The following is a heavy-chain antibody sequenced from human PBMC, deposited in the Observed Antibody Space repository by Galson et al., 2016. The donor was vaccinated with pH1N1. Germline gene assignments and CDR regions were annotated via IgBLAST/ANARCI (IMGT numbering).Heavy chain of an antibody. CDR1: GFIFTDYG. D-gene: IGHD1-1*01. V-gene: IGHV3-23*01. CDR2: INGNGRYA. Sequence: SLRLSCAASGFIFTDYGITWVRQAPGKGLEWVSNINGNGRYAYYGDSVKGRFTISRDNSKNTVYLQMDSLRADDMAIYYCARSVPGMTGRGPYYYYYYGMDVWGQGTTVTVSS. J-gene: IGHJ6*02. CDR3: ARSVPGMTGRGPYYYYYYGMDV.